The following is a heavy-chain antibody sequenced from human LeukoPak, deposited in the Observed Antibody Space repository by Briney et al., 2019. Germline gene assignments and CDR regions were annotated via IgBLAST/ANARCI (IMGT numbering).Heavy chain of an antibody. D-gene: IGHD3-16*02. CDR1: GYTFTGYY. CDR2: INPNSGGT. J-gene: IGHJ6*02. V-gene: IGHV1-2*04. Sequence: ASVKVSCKASGYTFTGYYMHWVRQAPGQGLEWMGWINPNSGGTNYAQKFQGWVTMTRDTSISTAYMELSRLRSDDTAVYYCARDSWNDYVWGSYRPSGMDVWAKGPRSPSP. CDR3: ARDSWNDYVWGSYRPSGMDV.